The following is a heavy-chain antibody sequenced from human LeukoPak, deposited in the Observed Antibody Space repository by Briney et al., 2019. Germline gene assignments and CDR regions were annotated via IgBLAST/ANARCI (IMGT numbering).Heavy chain of an antibody. J-gene: IGHJ6*02. CDR2: ISWNSGSI. Sequence: GRSLRLSCAASGFTFDDYAMHWVRQAPGKGLEXXSGISWNSGSIGYADSVKGRFTISRDNAKNSLYLQMNSLRAEDTALYYCAKDGRSRPYGMDVWGQGTTVTVSS. CDR3: AKDGRSRPYGMDV. CDR1: GFTFDDYA. D-gene: IGHD2-15*01. V-gene: IGHV3-9*01.